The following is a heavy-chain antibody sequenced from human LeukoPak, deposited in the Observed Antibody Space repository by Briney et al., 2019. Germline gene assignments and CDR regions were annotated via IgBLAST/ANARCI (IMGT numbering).Heavy chain of an antibody. V-gene: IGHV4-59*01. J-gene: IGHJ4*02. CDR1: GGSISSYY. CDR3: ARHPSYYDILTGYYSRPSFDY. CDR2: IYYSGRT. Sequence: SETLSLTCSVSGGSISSYYWSWIRQPPGKGLEWIGYIYYSGRTSYNPSLKSRVTISVDTSKNQFSLRLSSVTAADTAVYYCARHPSYYDILTGYYSRPSFDYWGQGTLVTVSS. D-gene: IGHD3-9*01.